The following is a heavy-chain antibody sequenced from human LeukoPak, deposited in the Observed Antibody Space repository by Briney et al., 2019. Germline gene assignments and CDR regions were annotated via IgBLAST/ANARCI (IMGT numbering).Heavy chain of an antibody. CDR3: ARDSSGSYGDYGGLTDY. V-gene: IGHV4-34*01. CDR2: INHSGST. D-gene: IGHD4-17*01. Sequence: SETLSLTCAVYGGSFSGYYWSWIRQPPGKGLEWIGEINHSGSTNYNPSLKSRVTISVDTSKNQFSLKLSSETAADTAVYYCARDSSGSYGDYGGLTDYWGQGTLVTVSS. CDR1: GGSFSGYY. J-gene: IGHJ4*02.